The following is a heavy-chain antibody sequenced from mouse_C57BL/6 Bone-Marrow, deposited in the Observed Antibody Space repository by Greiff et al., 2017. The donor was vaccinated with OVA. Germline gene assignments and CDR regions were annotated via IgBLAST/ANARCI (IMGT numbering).Heavy chain of an antibody. V-gene: IGHV7-3*01. CDR3: ARYRITTVVARYAMDY. Sequence: EVKLVESGGGLVQPGGSLSLSCAASGFTFTDYYMSWVRQPPGKALEWLGFIRNKANGYTTEYSASVKGRFTISRDNSQSILYLQMDDLRAEDSATYYCARYRITTVVARYAMDYWGQGTSVTVSS. D-gene: IGHD1-1*01. CDR1: GFTFTDYY. CDR2: IRNKANGYTT. J-gene: IGHJ4*01.